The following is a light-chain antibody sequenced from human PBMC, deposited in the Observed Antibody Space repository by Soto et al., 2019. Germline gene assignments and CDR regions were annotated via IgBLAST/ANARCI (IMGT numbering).Light chain of an antibody. J-gene: IGLJ2*01. V-gene: IGLV4-69*01. CDR1: SGHRTYA. CDR3: QTWGSVSVV. Sequence: QLVLTQSPSASASLGASVKLTCTLSSGHRTYAIAWHQQQPEKGPRFLMNLNSDGSHNKGDGIPDRFSGSSSGTERYLTISSLQSEDEADYYCQTWGSVSVVFGGGTKLTVL. CDR2: LNSDGSH.